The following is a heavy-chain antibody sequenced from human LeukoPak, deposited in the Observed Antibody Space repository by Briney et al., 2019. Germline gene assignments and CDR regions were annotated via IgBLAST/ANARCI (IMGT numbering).Heavy chain of an antibody. Sequence: PGGSLRLSCAASGFSFSSYNMNWVRLTPGKGLEWVSSITSSSTYTFYADSVKGRFTISRDNAKNSLDLEMNGLRDEDTAVYYCARDWFHAIDYWGQGTLVTVSS. V-gene: IGHV3-21*01. CDR2: ITSSSTYT. D-gene: IGHD2/OR15-2a*01. CDR3: ARDWFHAIDY. CDR1: GFSFSSYN. J-gene: IGHJ4*02.